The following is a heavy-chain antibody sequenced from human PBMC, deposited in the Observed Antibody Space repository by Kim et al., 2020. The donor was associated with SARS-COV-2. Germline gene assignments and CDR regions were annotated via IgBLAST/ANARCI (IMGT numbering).Heavy chain of an antibody. CDR3: ARAGRDGYNWGLFDY. V-gene: IGHV3-64*01. Sequence: NTVKGRFTITRDKSKKTRYLQMGSLRAEDMAWYYCARAGRDGYNWGLFDYWGQGTLVTVSS. D-gene: IGHD1-1*01. J-gene: IGHJ4*02.